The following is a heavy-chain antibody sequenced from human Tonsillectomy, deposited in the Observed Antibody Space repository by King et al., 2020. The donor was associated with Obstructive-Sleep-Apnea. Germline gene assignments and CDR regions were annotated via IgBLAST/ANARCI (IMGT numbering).Heavy chain of an antibody. V-gene: IGHV1-69*09. CDR3: ARYSKYYFDY. Sequence: QLVQSGAEVKKPGSSVKVSCKASGGTFSSYAISWVRQAPGQGLEWMGGIIPILGVANNAQELQGRVTITADKSTSTAYMELSSLRAEDTAVYYCARYSKYYFDYWGQGTLVTVSS. CDR2: IIPILGVA. CDR1: GGTFSSYA. J-gene: IGHJ4*02. D-gene: IGHD2-21*01.